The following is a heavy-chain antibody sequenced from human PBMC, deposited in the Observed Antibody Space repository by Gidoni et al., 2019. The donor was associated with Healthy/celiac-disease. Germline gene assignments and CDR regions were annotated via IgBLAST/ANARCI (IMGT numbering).Heavy chain of an antibody. CDR1: GGTFSSYA. Sequence: QVQLVQSGAEVKKPGSSVKVSCKASGGTFSSYAISWGRQAPGQGLEWMGGIIPIFGTANYAQKFQGRVTITADESTSTAYMELSSLRSEDTAVYYCASTVTSGAQKGNATPGPTWVYWGQGTLVTVSS. V-gene: IGHV1-69*01. J-gene: IGHJ4*02. CDR2: IIPIFGTA. D-gene: IGHD4-17*01. CDR3: ASTVTSGAQKGNATPGPTWVY.